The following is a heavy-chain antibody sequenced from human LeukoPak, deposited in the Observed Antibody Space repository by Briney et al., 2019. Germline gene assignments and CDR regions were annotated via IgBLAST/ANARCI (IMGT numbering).Heavy chain of an antibody. CDR2: INHSGST. V-gene: IGHV4-34*01. Sequence: SETLSLTCAVYGGSFSGYYWSWIRQPPGKGLEWIGEINHSGSTNYNPSLKSRVTISVDTSKNQFSLKLSSVTAADTAVYYCARLYYDFWSGYYPYYYYYYMDVWGKGTTVTVSS. CDR3: ARLYYDFWSGYYPYYYYYYMDV. J-gene: IGHJ6*03. CDR1: GGSFSGYY. D-gene: IGHD3-3*01.